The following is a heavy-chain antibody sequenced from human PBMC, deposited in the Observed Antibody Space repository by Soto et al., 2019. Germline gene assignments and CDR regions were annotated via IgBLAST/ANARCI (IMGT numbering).Heavy chain of an antibody. J-gene: IGHJ4*02. D-gene: IGHD6-19*01. Sequence: SQTLSLTCAISGDSVSSNSAAWSWIRQSPSRGLEWLGRTYYRSKWYNDYAVSVKSRITINPDTSKNQFSLQLNSVTPEDTAVYYCARDSSQERLIAVATIFDYWGQGTLVTVSS. CDR2: TYYRSKWYN. CDR1: GDSVSSNSAA. CDR3: ARDSSQERLIAVATIFDY. V-gene: IGHV6-1*01.